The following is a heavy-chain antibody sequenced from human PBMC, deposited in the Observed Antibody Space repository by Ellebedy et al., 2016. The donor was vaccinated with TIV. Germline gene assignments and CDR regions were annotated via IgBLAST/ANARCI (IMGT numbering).Heavy chain of an antibody. V-gene: IGHV4-59*01. J-gene: IGHJ6*02. Sequence: GSLRLSCTVSGASISSYYWSWIRQPPGKGLEWIGYIYYSGSTNYNPSLKSRVTISVDTSKNQFSLKLSSVTAADTAVYYCARHPSVAGPGDVWGQGTTVTVSS. CDR1: GASISSYY. CDR3: ARHPSVAGPGDV. CDR2: IYYSGST. D-gene: IGHD6-19*01.